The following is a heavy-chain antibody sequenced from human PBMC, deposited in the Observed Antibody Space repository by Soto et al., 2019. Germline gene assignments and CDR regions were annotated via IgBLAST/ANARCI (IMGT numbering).Heavy chain of an antibody. Sequence: ASETLSLTCSVSGGSIISSDHYWGWIRQSPGKGLEWIGSIYYSGSTNYNSSLKSRVTMYVDTSKNQFSLKLSSVTAADTAVYYCARHTRNQFDPWGQGTLVTVSS. CDR3: ARHTRNQFDP. J-gene: IGHJ5*02. CDR1: GGSIISSDHY. CDR2: IYYSGST. V-gene: IGHV4-39*01.